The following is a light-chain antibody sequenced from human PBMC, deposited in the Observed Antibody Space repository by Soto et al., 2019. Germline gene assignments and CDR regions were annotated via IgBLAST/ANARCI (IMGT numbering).Light chain of an antibody. J-gene: IGKJ1*01. CDR1: QDISNY. CDR3: QQYITYPP. Sequence: DIQMTQSPSSLSASVGDRVTITCQASQDISNYLNCYQQKSGKAPNLLIYDAANLETGVPSRFSGGGSGTDFTLTISSLQPDDFATYYCQQYITYPPFGQGTKVDNK. V-gene: IGKV1-33*01. CDR2: DAA.